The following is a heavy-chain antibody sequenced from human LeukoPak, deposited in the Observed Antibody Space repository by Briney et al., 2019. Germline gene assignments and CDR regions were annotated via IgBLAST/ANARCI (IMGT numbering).Heavy chain of an antibody. V-gene: IGHV3-7*01. CDR3: ATDSNYYYYYMDV. D-gene: IGHD4-11*01. J-gene: IGHJ6*03. CDR2: IKQDGSEK. CDR1: GFTFSSYW. Sequence: GGSLRLSCAASGFTFSSYWMSWVRQAPGKGLEWVANIKQDGSEKYYVDSVKGRFTISRDNAKNSLYLQMNSLRAEDTAVYYCATDSNYYYYYMDVWGKGTTVTVSS.